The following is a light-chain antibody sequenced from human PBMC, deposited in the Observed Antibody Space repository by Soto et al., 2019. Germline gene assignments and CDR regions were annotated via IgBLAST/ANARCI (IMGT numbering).Light chain of an antibody. CDR2: EVS. CDR3: SSYTNKYSLPYV. J-gene: IGLJ1*01. Sequence: QSVLTQPPSASGTPGQRVTISCSGSSSNIGSNYVYWYQQHPGKAPKLMIYEVSDRPLGVSSRFSGSKSGNTASLIISGLQAEDEAFYYCSSYTNKYSLPYVFGNGTKVTV. V-gene: IGLV2-14*01. CDR1: SSNIGSNY.